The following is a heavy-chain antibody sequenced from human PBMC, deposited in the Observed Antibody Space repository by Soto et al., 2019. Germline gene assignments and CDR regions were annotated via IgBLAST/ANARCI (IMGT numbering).Heavy chain of an antibody. CDR2: ISSSSSVI. J-gene: IGHJ6*03. D-gene: IGHD7-27*01. CDR3: ARDLSWGSNWYYYMDV. CDR1: GFILSDCA. V-gene: IGHV3-48*01. Sequence: EVQLVESGGGLVQPGGSLRLSCATSGFILSDCAMNWVRQAPGKGLEWVSYISSSSSVIDYADSVKGRFTCSRDNARNSLYLQMNSLRAEDTAVYYCARDLSWGSNWYYYMDVWGKGTTVTVSS.